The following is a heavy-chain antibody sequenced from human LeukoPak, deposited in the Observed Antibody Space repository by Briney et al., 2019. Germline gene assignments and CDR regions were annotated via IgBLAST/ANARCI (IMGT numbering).Heavy chain of an antibody. CDR3: ARGTAMVLYYYYGMDV. Sequence: SETLSLTCTVSGGSISSYYWSWIRQPPGKGLEWIGYIYYSGSTNYNPSLKSRVAISVDTSKNQFSLKLSSVTAADTAVYYCARGTAMVLYYYYGMDVWGQGTTVTVSS. CDR2: IYYSGST. D-gene: IGHD5-18*01. CDR1: GGSISSYY. V-gene: IGHV4-59*01. J-gene: IGHJ6*02.